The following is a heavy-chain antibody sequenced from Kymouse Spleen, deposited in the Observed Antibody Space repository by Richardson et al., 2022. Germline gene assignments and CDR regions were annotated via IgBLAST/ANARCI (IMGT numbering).Heavy chain of an antibody. CDR2: IWYDGSNK. V-gene: IGHV3-33*01. CDR3: ARDRDSSSSAPDAFDI. J-gene: IGHJ3*02. Sequence: QVQLVESGGGVVQPGRSLRLSCAASGFTFSSYGMHWVRQAPGKGLEWVAVIWYDGSNKYYADSVKGRFTISRDNSKNTLYLQMNSLRAEDTAVYYCARDRDSSSSAPDAFDIWGQGTMVTVSS. D-gene: IGHD6-6*01. CDR1: GFTFSSYG.